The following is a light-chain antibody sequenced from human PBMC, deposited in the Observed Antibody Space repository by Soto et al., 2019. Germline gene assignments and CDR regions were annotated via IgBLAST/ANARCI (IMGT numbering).Light chain of an antibody. Sequence: IQLTQSPSSLSASVGDRVTITCRASQGISSYLGWYQQKPGKAPNLLIYDASTLEKGVPSRFSGGGSGTDFTLTISSLQPEDVANYYCQQVNVYPSTFGGGTKVEIK. CDR1: QGISSY. CDR2: DAS. CDR3: QQVNVYPST. J-gene: IGKJ4*01. V-gene: IGKV1-9*01.